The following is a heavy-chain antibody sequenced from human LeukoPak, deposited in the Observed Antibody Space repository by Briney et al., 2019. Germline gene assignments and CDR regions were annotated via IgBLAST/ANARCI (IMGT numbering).Heavy chain of an antibody. CDR3: VKEVDGQFV. J-gene: IGHJ4*02. Sequence: PGGSLRLSCAASGFSFGSYTMSWVRQLPGRRLEWVSSISTDSSYKYFGVSVRGRFSISRDNAKKSLYLQLNSLRVDDTAVYYCVKEVDGQFVWGQGTQVTVSS. D-gene: IGHD5-24*01. CDR1: GFSFGSYT. V-gene: IGHV3-21*01. CDR2: ISTDSSYK.